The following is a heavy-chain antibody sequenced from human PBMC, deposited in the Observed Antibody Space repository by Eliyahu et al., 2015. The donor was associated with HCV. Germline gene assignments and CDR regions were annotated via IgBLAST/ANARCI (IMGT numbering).Heavy chain of an antibody. CDR1: XXXXXSXG. CDR2: IRYDGSNK. V-gene: IGHV3-30*02. Sequence: QVQLVESGGGVVQPGGSLRLSCAAXXXXXXSXGMHWVRQAPGKGLEWVAFIRYDGSNKYYADSVKGRFTISRDNSKNTLYLQMNSLRAEDTAVYYCAKDPIPMTTVTFFDYWGQGTLVTVSS. D-gene: IGHD4-11*01. CDR3: AKDPIPMTTVTFFDY. J-gene: IGHJ4*02.